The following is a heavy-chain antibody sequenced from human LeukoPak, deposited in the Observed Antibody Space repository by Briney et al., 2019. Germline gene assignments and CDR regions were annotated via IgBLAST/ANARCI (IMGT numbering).Heavy chain of an antibody. CDR3: ARDNSHYYGSGSSNWFDP. D-gene: IGHD3-10*01. J-gene: IGHJ5*02. CDR1: GYSISSGYY. Sequence: SETLSLTCAVSGYSISSGYYWGWIRQPPGKGLEWIGSIYHSGSTYYNPSLKSRVTISVDTSKNQFSLKLSSVTAADTAVYYCARDNSHYYGSGSSNWFDPWGQGTLVTVSS. CDR2: IYHSGST. V-gene: IGHV4-38-2*02.